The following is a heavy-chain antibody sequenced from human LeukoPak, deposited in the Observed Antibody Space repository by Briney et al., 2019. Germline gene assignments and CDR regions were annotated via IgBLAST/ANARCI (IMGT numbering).Heavy chain of an antibody. Sequence: SETLSLTCTVSGGSISSGDYYWSWIRQPPGKGLEWIGYTYYSGSTYYNPSLKSRVTISVDTSKNQFSLKLSSVTAANTAVYYCARGDSTLDYWGQGTLVTVSS. V-gene: IGHV4-30-4*01. CDR2: TYYSGST. CDR1: GGSISSGDYY. J-gene: IGHJ4*02. D-gene: IGHD4-17*01. CDR3: ARGDSTLDY.